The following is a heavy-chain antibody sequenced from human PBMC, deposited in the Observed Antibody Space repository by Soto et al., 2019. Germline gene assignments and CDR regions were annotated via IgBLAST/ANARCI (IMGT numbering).Heavy chain of an antibody. CDR3: ARGSVVVVVAATVFDY. J-gene: IGHJ4*02. CDR2: IYYSGST. CDR1: GGSISSGDYY. D-gene: IGHD2-15*01. Sequence: SETLSLTCTVSGGSISSGDYYWSWIRQPPGKGLEWIGYIYYSGSTYYNPSLKSRVTISVDTSKNQFSLKLSSVTAADTAVYYCARGSVVVVVAATVFDYWGQGTLVTVSS. V-gene: IGHV4-30-4*01.